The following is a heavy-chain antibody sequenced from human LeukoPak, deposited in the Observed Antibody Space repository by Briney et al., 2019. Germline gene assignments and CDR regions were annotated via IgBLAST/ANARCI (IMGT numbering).Heavy chain of an antibody. Sequence: GGPLRLSCAACGFTFSSYAMSWVRQAPGKGLEWVSAISGSGGSTYYADSVKGRFTISRDNSKNTLYLQMNSLRAEDTAVYYCAKDRGVVVPAAPCYWGQGTLVTVSS. CDR1: GFTFSSYA. V-gene: IGHV3-23*01. CDR3: AKDRGVVVPAAPCY. J-gene: IGHJ4*02. D-gene: IGHD2-2*01. CDR2: ISGSGGST.